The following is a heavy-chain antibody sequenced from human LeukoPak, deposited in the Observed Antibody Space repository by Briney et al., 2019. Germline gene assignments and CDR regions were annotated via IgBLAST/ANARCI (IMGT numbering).Heavy chain of an antibody. CDR2: MNPNSGNT. CDR3: ARVEVGITIFGVVIRSYYFDY. Sequence: ASVKVSCKASGYTFTSYDINWVRQATGQGLEWMGWMNPNSGNTGYAQKFQGRVTMTRNTSISTAYMELSSLRSEDTAVYYCARVEVGITIFGVVIRSYYFDYWGQGTLVTVSS. V-gene: IGHV1-8*01. J-gene: IGHJ4*02. CDR1: GYTFTSYD. D-gene: IGHD3-3*01.